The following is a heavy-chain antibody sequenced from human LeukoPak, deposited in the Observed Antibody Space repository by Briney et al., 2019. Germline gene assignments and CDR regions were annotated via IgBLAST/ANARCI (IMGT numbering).Heavy chain of an antibody. D-gene: IGHD3-10*01. V-gene: IGHV3-7*03. CDR1: XFXXSXFW. Sequence: PGGSLRLSCAASXFXXSXFWVSXAXXAXXXXXEXVXNIKHDGSQKYYXDSAKGRFTISRXNAKNSVYLQMNSLTAEDTAVYYCARDGMGGIKAFDMCGQGTMVTVSS. J-gene: IGHJ3*02. CDR3: ARDGMGGIKAFDM. CDR2: IKHDGSQK.